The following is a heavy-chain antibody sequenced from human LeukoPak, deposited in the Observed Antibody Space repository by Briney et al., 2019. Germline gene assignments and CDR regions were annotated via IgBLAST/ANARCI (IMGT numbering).Heavy chain of an antibody. Sequence: ASVKVSCKASGYTFTSYYMHWVRQAPGQGLEWMGIINPSGGNTSYAQKFQGRVTMTRDTSTSIVYMELSSLRSEDTAVYYCARTDCGGDCYSSRGWFDPWGQGTLVTVSS. CDR1: GYTFTSYY. CDR2: INPSGGNT. V-gene: IGHV1-46*01. CDR3: ARTDCGGDCYSSRGWFDP. D-gene: IGHD2-21*02. J-gene: IGHJ5*02.